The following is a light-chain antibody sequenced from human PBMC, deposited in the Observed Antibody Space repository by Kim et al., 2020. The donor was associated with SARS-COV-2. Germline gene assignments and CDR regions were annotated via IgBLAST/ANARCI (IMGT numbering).Light chain of an antibody. Sequence: QSVVTQPASVSGSPGQSITISCTGTTSDVGYYNLVSWYQQHPSKVPKLLIYEVSKRPSAVSSRFSGSKSGYTASLTISGLQAEDEADYYCCSYAGSGIVVFGGGTQLTVL. J-gene: IGLJ2*01. CDR1: TSDVGYYNL. V-gene: IGLV2-23*02. CDR2: EVS. CDR3: CSYAGSGIVV.